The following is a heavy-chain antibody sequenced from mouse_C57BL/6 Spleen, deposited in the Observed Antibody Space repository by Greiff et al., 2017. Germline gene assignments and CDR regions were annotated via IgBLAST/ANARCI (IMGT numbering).Heavy chain of an antibody. D-gene: IGHD1-3*01. CDR3: AREELRNYFDY. Sequence: DVHLVESGPGLVKPSQSLSLTCSVTGYSITSGYYWNWIRQFPGNKLEWMGYISYDGSNNYNPSLKNRISITRDTSKNQFFLKLNSVTTEDTATYYCAREELRNYFDYWGQGTTLTVSS. CDR1: GYSITSGYY. CDR2: ISYDGSN. V-gene: IGHV3-6*01. J-gene: IGHJ2*01.